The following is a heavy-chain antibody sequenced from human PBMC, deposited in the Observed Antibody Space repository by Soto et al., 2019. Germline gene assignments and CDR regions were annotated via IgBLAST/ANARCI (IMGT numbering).Heavy chain of an antibody. J-gene: IGHJ6*02. CDR1: GFTFSGYS. D-gene: IGHD2-8*01. V-gene: IGHV3-21*01. CDR2: ISGPSIYI. Sequence: EVQLVESGGGLVKPGGSLRLSCVASGFTFSGYSINWVRQAPGKGLEWVSYISGPSIYIYYANSVKGRFTISRDNATSAVYLQMNSLRAEDTAVYYCARGFRNGFNVWGQGTTVSVSS. CDR3: ARGFRNGFNV.